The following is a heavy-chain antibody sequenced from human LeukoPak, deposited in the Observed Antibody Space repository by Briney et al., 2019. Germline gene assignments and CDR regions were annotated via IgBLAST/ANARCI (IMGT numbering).Heavy chain of an antibody. J-gene: IGHJ3*02. D-gene: IGHD3-22*01. V-gene: IGHV1-2*02. CDR1: GYTFTGYY. CDR2: INPNSGGT. Sequence: ASVKVSCKASGYTFTGYYMHWVRQAPGQGLEWMGWINPNSGGTNYAQKFQGRVTMTRDTSISTAYMELSRLRSDDTAVYYCARGVMEYYYDSSGYYNDAFDIWGQGTMVTVSS. CDR3: ARGVMEYYYDSSGYYNDAFDI.